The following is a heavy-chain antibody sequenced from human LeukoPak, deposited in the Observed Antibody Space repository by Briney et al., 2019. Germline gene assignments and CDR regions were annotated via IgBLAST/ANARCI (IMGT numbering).Heavy chain of an antibody. CDR1: GINFTSHA. Sequence: GGSLRLSCAASGINFTSHAMSWVRQAPGKGLEWVSLISGSGGHTFYGDSVKGRFTISRDNSKDTFYLQMNSLRAADTAAYYCAKGGAATMRDGYNYYYYYMEVWGRGTTVTVSS. CDR2: ISGSGGHT. CDR3: AKGGAATMRDGYNYYYYYMEV. D-gene: IGHD5-24*01. V-gene: IGHV3-23*01. J-gene: IGHJ6*03.